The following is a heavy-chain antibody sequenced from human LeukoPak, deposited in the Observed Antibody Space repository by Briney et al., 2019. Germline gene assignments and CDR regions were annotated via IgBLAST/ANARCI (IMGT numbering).Heavy chain of an antibody. V-gene: IGHV3-15*01. Sequence: GSLRLSCAASGFTFSNAWMSWVRQAPGKGLEWIGRIKRKTEGETTDYAAPVKGRFIISRDDSKNTVYLQMNSLKTEDTAVYFCAWHYFDYWGRGTLVTVSS. CDR3: AWHYFDY. J-gene: IGHJ4*02. CDR1: GFTFSNAW. CDR2: IKRKTEGETT.